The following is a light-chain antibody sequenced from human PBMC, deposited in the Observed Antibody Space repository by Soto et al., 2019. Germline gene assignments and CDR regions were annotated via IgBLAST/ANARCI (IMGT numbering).Light chain of an antibody. CDR1: SSDVAGYNY. V-gene: IGLV2-8*01. J-gene: IGLJ2*01. CDR2: EVS. Sequence: QSVLTQPPSASGSPGQSVTISCTGTSSDVAGYNYVSWYQQHPGKAPKLIIYEVSKRPSGVPDRFSGSKSGNTASLTVSGLQAEDEADYYCSSYAGNNNLVFGGGTKVTVL. CDR3: SSYAGNNNLV.